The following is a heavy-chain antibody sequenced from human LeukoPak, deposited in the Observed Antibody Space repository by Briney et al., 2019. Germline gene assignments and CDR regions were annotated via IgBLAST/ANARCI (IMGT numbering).Heavy chain of an antibody. CDR1: GFTFSSYW. V-gene: IGHV3-74*01. D-gene: IGHD6-19*01. Sequence: PRGSLRLSCAASGFTFSSYWMHWVRQAPGKGLVWVSRINTDGSSTNYADSVKGRFTISRDNAKNTLYLQMNSLRAEDTAVYYCARPGYSSGWYDSWSQGTLVTVSS. CDR2: INTDGSST. CDR3: ARPGYSSGWYDS. J-gene: IGHJ5*01.